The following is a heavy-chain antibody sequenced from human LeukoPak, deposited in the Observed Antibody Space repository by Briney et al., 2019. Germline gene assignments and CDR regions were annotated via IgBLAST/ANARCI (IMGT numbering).Heavy chain of an antibody. D-gene: IGHD6-13*01. J-gene: IGHJ4*02. CDR3: ARDRGYSSSWYGY. CDR1: GGTFSSYA. V-gene: IGHV1-2*06. Sequence: ASVKVSCKASGGTFSSYAISWVRQAPGQGLEWMGRINPNSGGTNYAQKFQGRVTMTRDTSISTAYMELSRLRSDDTAVYYCARDRGYSSSWYGYWGQGTLVTVSS. CDR2: INPNSGGT.